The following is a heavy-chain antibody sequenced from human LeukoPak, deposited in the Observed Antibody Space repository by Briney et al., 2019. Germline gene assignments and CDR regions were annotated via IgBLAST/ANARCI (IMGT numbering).Heavy chain of an antibody. D-gene: IGHD5-18*01. CDR3: AKYAAMVEYYFDY. V-gene: IGHV3-23*01. CDR2: ISGSGGST. Sequence: GGSLRLSCAVSGFTFTIYAMSWVRQAPGKGLEWVSAISGSGGSTYYADSVKGRFTISRDNSKNTLYLQMNSLRAEDTAVYYCAKYAAMVEYYFDYWGQGTLVTVSS. J-gene: IGHJ4*02. CDR1: GFTFTIYA.